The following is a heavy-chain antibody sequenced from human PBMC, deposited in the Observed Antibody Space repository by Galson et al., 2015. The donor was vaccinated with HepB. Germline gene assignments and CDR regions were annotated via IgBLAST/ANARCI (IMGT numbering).Heavy chain of an antibody. D-gene: IGHD2/OR15-2a*01. Sequence: SLRLSCAASGFTFSDFYMDWVRQSPGKGLEWVGRTRNRANSYTAEYAASVEGRFTISRDDSKNSLYLQMNSLKVEDTAVYFCARVIGGRDDYWGQGTVVTVAS. CDR3: ARVIGGRDDY. CDR2: TRNRANSYTA. CDR1: GFTFSDFY. J-gene: IGHJ4*02. V-gene: IGHV3-72*01.